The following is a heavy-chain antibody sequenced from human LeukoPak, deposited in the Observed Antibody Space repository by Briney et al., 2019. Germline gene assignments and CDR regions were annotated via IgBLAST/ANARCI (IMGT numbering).Heavy chain of an antibody. V-gene: IGHV1-46*01. CDR1: GYTFTSYY. J-gene: IGHJ5*02. D-gene: IGHD3-3*01. CDR3: ARDSRDCDFWSGYYTGYNWFDP. CDR2: INPSGGST. Sequence: ASVKVSCKASGYTFTSYYMHWVRQAPGQGLEWMGIINPSGGSTSYAQKFQGRVTMTRDTSTSTAYMELSSLRSEDTAVYYCARDSRDCDFWSGYYTGYNWFDPWGQGTLVTVSS.